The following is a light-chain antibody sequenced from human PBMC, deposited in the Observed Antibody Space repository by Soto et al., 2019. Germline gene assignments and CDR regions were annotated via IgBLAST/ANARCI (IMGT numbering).Light chain of an antibody. CDR2: GAS. V-gene: IGKV3-15*01. J-gene: IGKJ2*01. CDR1: QSVSSD. CDR3: HQYNNWPPYT. Sequence: EIVMTQSPDTLSVSPGERVTLSCRASQSVSSDLAWYQQKPGQAPWLLIYGASTRATDIAARFSGSGSGTEFTLTISSLQSEDFAVYYCHQYNNWPPYTFGQGTKLEIK.